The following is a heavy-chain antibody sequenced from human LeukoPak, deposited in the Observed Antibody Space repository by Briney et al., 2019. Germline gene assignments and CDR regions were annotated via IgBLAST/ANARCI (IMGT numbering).Heavy chain of an antibody. Sequence: GGSLRLSCAASGFTFSSYGMHWVRQAPGKGLEWVAVISYDGSNKYYADSVKGRFTIPRDNSKNTLYLQMNSLRAEDTAVYYCAKGGGYYFDYWGQGTLVTVSS. V-gene: IGHV3-30*18. CDR2: ISYDGSNK. J-gene: IGHJ4*02. CDR3: AKGGGYYFDY. D-gene: IGHD2-15*01. CDR1: GFTFSSYG.